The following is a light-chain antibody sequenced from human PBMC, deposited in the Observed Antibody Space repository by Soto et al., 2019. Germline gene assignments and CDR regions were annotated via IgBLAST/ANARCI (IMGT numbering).Light chain of an antibody. V-gene: IGLV2-14*01. CDR1: SSDVGGYNY. Sequence: SVLTQPASVSGSPGQSITISCTGTSSDVGGYNYVSWYQQHPGKAPKLMIYDVSNRPSGVSNRFSGSKSGNTASLTISGLQAEDEADYYCSSYTSSSTPFVFGTVTKVTVL. J-gene: IGLJ1*01. CDR2: DVS. CDR3: SSYTSSSTPFV.